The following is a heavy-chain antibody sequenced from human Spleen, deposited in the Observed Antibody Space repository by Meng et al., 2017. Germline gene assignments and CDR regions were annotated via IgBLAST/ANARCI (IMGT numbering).Heavy chain of an antibody. CDR3: ARASRRYDFWSGRGLFDP. CDR2: INHSGST. Sequence: QVQHRQCGDRRLKPSATPSLSCVVSCGSVSAYYWSGIRQPPGKGLEWIGEINHSGSTNYNPSLESRATISVDTSQNNLSLKLSSVTAADTAVYYCARASRRYDFWSGRGLFDPWGQGTLVTVSS. J-gene: IGHJ5*02. D-gene: IGHD3-3*01. CDR1: CGSVSAYY. V-gene: IGHV4-34*02.